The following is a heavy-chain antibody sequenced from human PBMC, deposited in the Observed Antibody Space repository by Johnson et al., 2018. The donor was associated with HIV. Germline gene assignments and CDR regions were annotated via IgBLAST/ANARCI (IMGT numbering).Heavy chain of an antibody. CDR3: TTTNLELMDDAFDI. CDR2: ISGTGGTT. CDR1: GFTFSTYG. J-gene: IGHJ3*02. V-gene: IGHV3-23*04. D-gene: IGHD1-7*01. Sequence: VQLVESGGGLVQPGGSLRMSCVASGFTFSTYGMTWVRQAPGKGLEWVSAISGTGGTTYYADSVRGRFSISRDKSKDTLYLQMNSLKTEDTAVYYCTTTNLELMDDAFDIWGQGTMVTVSS.